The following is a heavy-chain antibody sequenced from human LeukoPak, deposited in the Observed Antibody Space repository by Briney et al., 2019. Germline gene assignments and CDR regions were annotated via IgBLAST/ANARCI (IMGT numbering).Heavy chain of an antibody. V-gene: IGHV3-30*18. J-gene: IGHJ4*02. D-gene: IGHD3-10*01. CDR2: MSYDGSNK. CDR3: AKERLWFGELSTSGLGY. CDR1: GFTFSSYS. Sequence: GGSLRLSCAASGFTFSSYSMNWVRQAPGKGLEWVAVMSYDGSNKYYADSVKGRFTISRDNSKNTLYLQMNSLRAEDTAVYYCAKERLWFGELSTSGLGYWGQGTLVTVSS.